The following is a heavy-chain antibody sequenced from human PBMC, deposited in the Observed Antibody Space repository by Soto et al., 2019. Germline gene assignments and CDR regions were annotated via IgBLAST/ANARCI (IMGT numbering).Heavy chain of an antibody. Sequence: QVQLQQSGPGLVNPSGTLSLSCVVSGASITTSNWWSWVRQPPGKGLEWIGEIYHSGGATYSPSLKSRLNWSVDKSRHEFSLMLSAVTAADTAIYYCARWQRSGSYSVDGFDVWGQGTVVTVSS. CDR1: GASITTSNW. CDR2: IYHSGGA. CDR3: ARWQRSGSYSVDGFDV. D-gene: IGHD1-26*01. V-gene: IGHV4-4*02. J-gene: IGHJ3*01.